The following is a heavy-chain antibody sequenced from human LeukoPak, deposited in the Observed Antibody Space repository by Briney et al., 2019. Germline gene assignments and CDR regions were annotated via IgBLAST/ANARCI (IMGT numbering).Heavy chain of an antibody. CDR3: ARKRGYSYGYVDY. V-gene: IGHV5-51*01. J-gene: IGHJ4*02. Sequence: KGGESLKISCKASGYSFTSYWIAWVRQMPGKGLEWMGIIYPGDSDTRYSPSFQGQVTISADKSISTAYLQWSSLKASDTAMYYCARKRGYSYGYVDYWGQGTLVTVSS. CDR2: IYPGDSDT. CDR1: GYSFTSYW. D-gene: IGHD5-18*01.